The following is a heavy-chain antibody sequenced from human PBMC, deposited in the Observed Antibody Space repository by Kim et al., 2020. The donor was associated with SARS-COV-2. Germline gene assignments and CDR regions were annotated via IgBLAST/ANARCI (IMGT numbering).Heavy chain of an antibody. Sequence: GGSLRLSCAVSGFNFKNFGMHWVRQAPGKGLEWVSLITCEGSSKAYADSVKGRFTISRDSSKNTLYLQMDSLRPEDTAVYFCAKDKSFFMTTLGGESGGMDVWGQGTTVTVSS. D-gene: IGHD3-16*01. CDR3: AKDKSFFMTTLGGESGGMDV. J-gene: IGHJ6*02. V-gene: IGHV3-30*18. CDR2: ITCEGSSK. CDR1: GFNFKNFG.